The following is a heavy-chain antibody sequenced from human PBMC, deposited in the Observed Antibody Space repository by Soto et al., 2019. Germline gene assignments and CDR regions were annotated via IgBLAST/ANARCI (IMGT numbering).Heavy chain of an antibody. CDR2: ISSTTNYI. J-gene: IGHJ4*02. CDR1: GFTFTRYS. Sequence: GGSLRLSCAASGFTFTRYSMNWVRQAPGKGLEWVSSISSTTNYIYYGDSMKGRYTISRDNAKNSLYLEMNSLRAEDTAVYYCARESEDLTSNFDYWGQGTLVTVSS. CDR3: ARESEDLTSNFDY. V-gene: IGHV3-21*06.